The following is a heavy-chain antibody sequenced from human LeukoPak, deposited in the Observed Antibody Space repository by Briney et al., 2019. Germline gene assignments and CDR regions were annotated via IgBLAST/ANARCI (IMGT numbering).Heavy chain of an antibody. J-gene: IGHJ4*02. CDR3: AKTTGVSGTYYFDY. Sequence: PGGSLRLSCAASGFTFSRYSMNWVRQAPGKGLEWISYISSSSSTIYYADSVRGRFTISRDNAKNSLYLQMSSLRDEDTAVYYCAKTTGVSGTYYFDYWGQGTLVTVSS. CDR2: ISSSSSTI. CDR1: GFTFSRYS. D-gene: IGHD3-10*01. V-gene: IGHV3-48*02.